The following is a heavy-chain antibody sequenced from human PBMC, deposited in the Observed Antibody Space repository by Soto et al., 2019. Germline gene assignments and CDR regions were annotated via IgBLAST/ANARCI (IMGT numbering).Heavy chain of an antibody. CDR2: INHSGST. J-gene: IGHJ5*02. D-gene: IGHD2-15*01. CDR1: GGSFSGYY. CDR3: ARGTIVVVVAARWFDP. V-gene: IGHV4-34*01. Sequence: QVQLQQWGAGLLKPSETLSLTCAVYGGSFSGYYWSWIRQPPGKGLEWIGEINHSGSTNYNTSLKSRVTKSVDTSKNQFDLKLSSVTAANTAVYYCARGTIVVVVAARWFDPWGQGTLVTVSS.